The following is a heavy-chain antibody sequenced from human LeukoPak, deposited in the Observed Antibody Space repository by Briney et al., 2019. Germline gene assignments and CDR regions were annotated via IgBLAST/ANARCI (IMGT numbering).Heavy chain of an antibody. J-gene: IGHJ4*02. D-gene: IGHD3-22*01. Sequence: SETLSLTCAVYGGSFSGYYWSWIRQPPGKGLEWIGEINHSGSTNYNPSLKSRVAISVDTSKNQFSLKLSSVTAADTAVYYCASPWDSSGYYFGYWGQGTLVTVSS. CDR2: INHSGST. CDR1: GGSFSGYY. CDR3: ASPWDSSGYYFGY. V-gene: IGHV4-34*01.